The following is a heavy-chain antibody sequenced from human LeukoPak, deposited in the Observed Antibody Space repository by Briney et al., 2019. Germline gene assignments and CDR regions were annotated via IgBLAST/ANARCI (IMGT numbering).Heavy chain of an antibody. Sequence: SVKVSCKASGCTFSSYTISWVRQAPGQGLEWMGGIIPIFGTANYAQKIQGRVTITADESTSTDYMELSSLRSEDTAVYYCARKYYYDSSGYYYYFDYWGQGTLVTVSS. CDR1: GCTFSSYT. J-gene: IGHJ4*02. CDR2: IIPIFGTA. V-gene: IGHV1-69*01. CDR3: ARKYYYDSSGYYYYFDY. D-gene: IGHD3-22*01.